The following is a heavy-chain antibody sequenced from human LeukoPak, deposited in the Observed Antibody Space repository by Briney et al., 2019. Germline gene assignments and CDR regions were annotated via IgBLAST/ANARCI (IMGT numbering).Heavy chain of an antibody. CDR3: AREAAAGTAEFDY. Sequence: PGRSLRLSCAASGFTLSSYGMHWVRQAPGKGLEWVAVIWYDGSNKYYADSVKGRFTISRDNSKNTLYLQMNSLRAEDTAVYYCAREAAAGTAEFDYWGQGTLVTVSS. V-gene: IGHV3-33*01. CDR1: GFTLSSYG. CDR2: IWYDGSNK. J-gene: IGHJ4*02. D-gene: IGHD6-13*01.